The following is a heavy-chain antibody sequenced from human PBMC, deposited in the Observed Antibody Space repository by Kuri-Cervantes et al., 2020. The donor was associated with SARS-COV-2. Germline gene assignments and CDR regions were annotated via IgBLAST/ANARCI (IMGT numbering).Heavy chain of an antibody. CDR3: AGYFDSSGFAFDY. Sequence: ASVKVSCKASGYTFTGYYMHWVRQAPGQGLEWMGWINPDSGGTNYAQKFQGRVTMTRDTSISTAYMELSRLRSDDTAVYYCAGYFDSSGFAFDYWGQGTLVTVSS. V-gene: IGHV1-2*02. J-gene: IGHJ4*02. CDR2: INPDSGGT. D-gene: IGHD3-22*01. CDR1: GYTFTGYY.